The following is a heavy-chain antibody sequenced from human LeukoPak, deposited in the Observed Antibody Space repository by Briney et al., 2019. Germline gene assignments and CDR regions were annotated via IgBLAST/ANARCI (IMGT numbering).Heavy chain of an antibody. CDR3: ASEGRGPVIYNWFDS. CDR1: GGSINSGLYY. Sequence: SETLSLTCTVSGGSINSGLYYWSWIRQSAGQALEWIGRVYSSGSTNYNPSLKGRVTISVDTLKNQFSLMVRSVTAADTAVYYCASEGRGPVIYNWFDSWGQGVLVTVSS. J-gene: IGHJ5*01. D-gene: IGHD3-10*01. CDR2: VYSSGST. V-gene: IGHV4-61*02.